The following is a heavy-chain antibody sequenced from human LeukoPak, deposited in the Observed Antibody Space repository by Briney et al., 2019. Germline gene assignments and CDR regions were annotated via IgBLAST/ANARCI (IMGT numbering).Heavy chain of an antibody. D-gene: IGHD3-22*01. J-gene: IGHJ4*02. CDR2: INPKTLGT. CDR1: GYTFTGYY. CDR3: ARDSLSDDSSGYYYF. Sequence: ASVKVSCKASGYTFTGYYMHWVRQAPGHGLEWMGWINPKTLGTNYAQKFRGRVTMTRDTSITTVYMELSSLRSDDTAVYYCARDSLSDDSSGYYYFWGQGTLVTVST. V-gene: IGHV1-2*02.